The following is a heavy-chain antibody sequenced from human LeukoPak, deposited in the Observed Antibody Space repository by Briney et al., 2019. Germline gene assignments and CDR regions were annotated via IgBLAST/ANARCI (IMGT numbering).Heavy chain of an antibody. CDR1: GGSFSGYY. Sequence: SETLSLTRAVYGGSFSGYYWSWIRQPPGKGLEWIGEINHSGSTNYNPSLESRVTISVDTSKNQFSLKLSSVTAADTAVYFCARLKYSYHLWGRGTLVTVSS. V-gene: IGHV4-34*01. J-gene: IGHJ2*01. CDR2: INHSGST. CDR3: ARLKYSYHL. D-gene: IGHD3-10*01.